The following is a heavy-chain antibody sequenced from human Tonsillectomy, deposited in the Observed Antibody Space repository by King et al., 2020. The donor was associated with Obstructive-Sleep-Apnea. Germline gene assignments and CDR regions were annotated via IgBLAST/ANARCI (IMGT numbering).Heavy chain of an antibody. CDR3: ARVSYGDPYVPYYDFWSGYSTPPVGYYYGMDV. D-gene: IGHD3-3*01. CDR1: GYTFTSYG. CDR2: ISAYNGNT. J-gene: IGHJ6*02. Sequence: QLVQSGAEVKKPGASVKVSCKASGYTFTSYGISWVRQAPGQGLEWMGWISAYNGNTNYAQKLQGRVTMTTDTSTSTADMELRSLRSDDTAVYYCARVSYGDPYVPYYDFWSGYSTPPVGYYYGMDVWGQGTTVTVSS. V-gene: IGHV1-18*04.